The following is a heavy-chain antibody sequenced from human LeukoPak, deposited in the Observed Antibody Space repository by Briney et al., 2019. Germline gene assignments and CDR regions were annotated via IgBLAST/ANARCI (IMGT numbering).Heavy chain of an antibody. CDR3: ARRNIAAAALDY. J-gene: IGHJ4*02. Sequence: GGSLRLSCAASGFTFSSYAMSWVRQAPGKGLEWVSAISGSGGSTYYADSVKGRFTISRDNSKNTLYLQMNSLRAEDTAAYYCARRNIAAAALDYWGQGTLVTVSS. V-gene: IGHV3-23*01. D-gene: IGHD6-13*01. CDR1: GFTFSSYA. CDR2: ISGSGGST.